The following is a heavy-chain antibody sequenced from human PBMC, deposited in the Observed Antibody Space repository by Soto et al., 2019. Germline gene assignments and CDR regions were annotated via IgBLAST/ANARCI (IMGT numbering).Heavy chain of an antibody. Sequence: GGSLRLSCVGSGFSFSDHSMNWVRRAPGKGLQWVSYISSSGDNIHYADSVKGRFTVSRDNAKNTLFLRMNSLRDDDTAMYYCARLPKGSLVTAWGQGTLVTVSS. V-gene: IGHV3-48*02. CDR3: ARLPKGSLVTA. CDR2: ISSSGDNI. J-gene: IGHJ4*02. D-gene: IGHD2-21*02. CDR1: GFSFSDHS.